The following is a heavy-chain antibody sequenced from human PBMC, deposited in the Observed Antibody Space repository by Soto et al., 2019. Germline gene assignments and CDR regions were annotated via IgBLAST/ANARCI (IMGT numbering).Heavy chain of an antibody. D-gene: IGHD3-3*01. CDR3: ARYTLLEWLLSGFDY. J-gene: IGHJ4*02. CDR2: IYYSGST. CDR1: GGSISSSSYY. Sequence: PSETLSLTCTVSGGSISSSSYYWGWIRQPPGKGLEWIGSIYYSGSTYYNPSLKSRVTISVDTSKNQFSLKLSSVTAADTAVYYCARYTLLEWLLSGFDYWGQGTLVTVSS. V-gene: IGHV4-39*01.